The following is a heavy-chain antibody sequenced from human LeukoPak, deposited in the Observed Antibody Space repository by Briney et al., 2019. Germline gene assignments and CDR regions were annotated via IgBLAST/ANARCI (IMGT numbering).Heavy chain of an antibody. CDR2: IYTSGST. Sequence: SETLSLTCTVSGGSISSYYWSWIRQPAGKGLEWIGRIYTSGSTNYNPSLKSRVTMSVDTSKNQFSLKLSSVTAADTAVYYCARYYTVVTTYRAFDIWGQGTMVTVSS. J-gene: IGHJ3*02. D-gene: IGHD4-23*01. CDR1: GGSISSYY. V-gene: IGHV4-4*07. CDR3: ARYYTVVTTYRAFDI.